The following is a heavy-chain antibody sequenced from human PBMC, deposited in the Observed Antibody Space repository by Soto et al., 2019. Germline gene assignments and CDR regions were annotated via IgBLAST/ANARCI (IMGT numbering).Heavy chain of an antibody. CDR2: ITGSGRDT. V-gene: IGHV3-23*01. CDR1: GFTFRNNV. Sequence: GGSLRLSCAASGFTFRNNVLSWVRQAPGKGLDWVSGITGSGRDTYYADSVEGRFTISRDNSKNMVFLQMNSLRAEDTALYYCAKNGLDNSPSAIDSWGPGTLVTVSS. D-gene: IGHD2-8*01. J-gene: IGHJ4*02. CDR3: AKNGLDNSPSAIDS.